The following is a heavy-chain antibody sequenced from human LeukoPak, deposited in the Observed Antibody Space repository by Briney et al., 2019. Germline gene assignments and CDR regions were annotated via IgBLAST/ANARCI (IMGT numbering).Heavy chain of an antibody. CDR1: KFTFSSYW. V-gene: IGHV3-7*01. D-gene: IGHD6-19*01. J-gene: IGHJ5*02. Sequence: GGSLRLSCAAPKFTFSSYWMSWVRQAPGKGLEWVANIKQDGSVQFYMDSLKGRFSVSRDNAKNSLYLQMNGLRVEDTAVYYCTRLQIAVAGPNWFDPWGQGTLVTVSS. CDR3: TRLQIAVAGPNWFDP. CDR2: IKQDGSVQ.